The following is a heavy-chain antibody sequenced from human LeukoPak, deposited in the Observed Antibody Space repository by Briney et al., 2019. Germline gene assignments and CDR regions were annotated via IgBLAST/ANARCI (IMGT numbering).Heavy chain of an antibody. J-gene: IGHJ4*02. Sequence: PGGSLRLSCAASGFIFSNYAMSWVRQAPGKGLEWVSVVSASGGSTDYADSVKGRFTMSRDNSRNTLYLQMNSLRAEDTAVYYCAPDLRGSAWSLDYWGQGTLATVSS. CDR2: VSASGGST. V-gene: IGHV3-23*01. CDR1: GFIFSNYA. CDR3: APDLRGSAWSLDY. D-gene: IGHD6-13*01.